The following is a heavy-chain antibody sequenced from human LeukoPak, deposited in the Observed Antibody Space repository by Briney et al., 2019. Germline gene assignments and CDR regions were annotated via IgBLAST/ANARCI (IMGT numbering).Heavy chain of an antibody. CDR3: AKDLPDYGDYPTLDY. CDR1: GFTFSSYA. D-gene: IGHD4-17*01. Sequence: GGSLRLSCAASGFTFSSYAMHWVRQAPGKGLEWVAFIRYDGSNKYYADSVKGRFTISRDNSKNTLYLQMNSLRAEDTAVYYCAKDLPDYGDYPTLDYWGQGTLVTVSS. CDR2: IRYDGSNK. J-gene: IGHJ4*02. V-gene: IGHV3-30*02.